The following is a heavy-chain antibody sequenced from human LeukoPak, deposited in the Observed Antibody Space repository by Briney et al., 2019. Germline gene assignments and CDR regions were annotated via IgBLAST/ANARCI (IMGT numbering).Heavy chain of an antibody. V-gene: IGHV4-39*01. J-gene: IGHJ3*02. CDR1: GDSISSSSYY. D-gene: IGHD4-17*01. CDR3: ASPIYGDYTENGFDI. Sequence: SETLSLTCTVSGDSISSSSYYWGWIRQPPGKGLEWIGNIYYSGSTYYNPSLKSRVTISVDTSRNQFSLKLSSVTAADTAVYYCASPIYGDYTENGFDIWGQGTMVTVSS. CDR2: IYYSGST.